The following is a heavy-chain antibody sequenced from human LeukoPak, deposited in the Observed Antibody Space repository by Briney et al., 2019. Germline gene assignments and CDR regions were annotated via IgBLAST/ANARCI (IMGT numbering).Heavy chain of an antibody. J-gene: IGHJ4*02. D-gene: IGHD3-16*02. V-gene: IGHV3-30*18. CDR1: GCTFSSYG. Sequence: PGGSLRLSCAASGCTFSSYGMHWVRQAPGKGLEWVAAISYDGNNKYYSASVKGRITISRNNSKNTLYLQMNSLGADDTAVYYCAKTPTCGGVIVSVGAHWGQGTLVTVSS. CDR3: AKTPTCGGVIVSVGAH. CDR2: ISYDGNNK.